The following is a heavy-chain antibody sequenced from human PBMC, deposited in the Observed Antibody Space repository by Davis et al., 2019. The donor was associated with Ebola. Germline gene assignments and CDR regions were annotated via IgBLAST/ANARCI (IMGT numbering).Heavy chain of an antibody. D-gene: IGHD3-3*01. Sequence: SETLSLTCTVSGYSISSGYYWGWIRQPPGKGLEWIGSIYHSGSTYYNPSLKSRGTISVDTSKNQFSLKLTSVTAADTAVYYCARQKNDFNDQPQYFDYWGQGTLVAVSS. CDR2: IYHSGST. CDR3: ARQKNDFNDQPQYFDY. CDR1: GYSISSGYY. V-gene: IGHV4-38-2*02. J-gene: IGHJ4*02.